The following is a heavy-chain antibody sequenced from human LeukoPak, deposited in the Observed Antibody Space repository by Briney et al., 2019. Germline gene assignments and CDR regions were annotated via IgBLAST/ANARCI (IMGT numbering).Heavy chain of an antibody. J-gene: IGHJ3*02. Sequence: SETLSLTCTVSGGSIGSSSYYWGWIRQPPGKGLEWIGSIFYSGSTYYNPSLKSRVTISVDTSKNQFSLKLSSVTAADTAVYYCARVGGYSGYDFDHPRLDAFDIWGQGTMVTVSS. CDR2: IFYSGST. CDR3: ARVGGYSGYDFDHPRLDAFDI. D-gene: IGHD5-12*01. CDR1: GGSIGSSSYY. V-gene: IGHV4-39*07.